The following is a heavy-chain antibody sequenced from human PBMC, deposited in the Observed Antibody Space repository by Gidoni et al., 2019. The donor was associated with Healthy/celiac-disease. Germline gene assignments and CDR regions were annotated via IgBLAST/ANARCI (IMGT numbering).Heavy chain of an antibody. V-gene: IGHV3-48*03. J-gene: IGHJ6*02. Sequence: EVQLVESGGGLVQPGGSLRLSCAASGFTFSSYEMNWVRQAPGKGLEWVSYISSSGSTIYYADSVKGRFTISRDNAKNSLYLQMNSLRAEDTAVYYCARDVTMVSDALYYYGMDVWGQGTTVTVSS. CDR2: ISSSGSTI. CDR3: ARDVTMVSDALYYYGMDV. CDR1: GFTFSSYE. D-gene: IGHD3-10*01.